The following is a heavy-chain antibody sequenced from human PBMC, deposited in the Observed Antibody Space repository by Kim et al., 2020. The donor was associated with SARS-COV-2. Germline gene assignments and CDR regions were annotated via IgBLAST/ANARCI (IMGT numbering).Heavy chain of an antibody. CDR2: IYPGDSDT. CDR3: ARLSRAGRPDGCYLDY. CDR1: GYSFTNYW. J-gene: IGHJ4*02. Sequence: GESLKISCEVSGYSFTNYWIGWVRQMPGKGLEWMGVIYPGDSDTRYSPSFQGQVTISADKSISTAYLQWSTLRASDSAMYYCARLSRAGRPDGCYLDYWGQGSLVTVSS. V-gene: IGHV5-51*01. D-gene: IGHD2-2*01.